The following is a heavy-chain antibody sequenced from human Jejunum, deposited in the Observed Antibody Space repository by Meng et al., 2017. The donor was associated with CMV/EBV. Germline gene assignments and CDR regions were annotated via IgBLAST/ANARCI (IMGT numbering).Heavy chain of an antibody. V-gene: IGHV4-59*01. CDR2: IFHSGST. CDR3: ARTDYYSYYGMDV. J-gene: IGHJ6*02. CDR1: GGSIGTYY. Sequence: TVSGGSIGTYYWSWIRQPPGRGLEWIGFIFHSGSTSYNPSLESRVTISVDTSKNQFSLKVSSVTAADTAVYFCARTDYYSYYGMDVWGPGTTVTVSS.